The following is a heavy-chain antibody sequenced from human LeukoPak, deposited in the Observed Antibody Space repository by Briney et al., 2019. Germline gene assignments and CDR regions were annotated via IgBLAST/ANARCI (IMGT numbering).Heavy chain of an antibody. CDR2: ISGSGGST. V-gene: IGHV3-23*01. CDR1: GFAFSSYA. CDR3: AKDKGWVGILLGVGDY. J-gene: IGHJ4*02. D-gene: IGHD2-21*01. Sequence: GGSLRLSCAASGFAFSSYAMSWVRQAPGKGLEWVSAISGSGGSTYYADSVKGRFTISRDNSKNTLYLQMNSLRAEDTAVYYCAKDKGWVGILLGVGDYWGQGTLVTVSS.